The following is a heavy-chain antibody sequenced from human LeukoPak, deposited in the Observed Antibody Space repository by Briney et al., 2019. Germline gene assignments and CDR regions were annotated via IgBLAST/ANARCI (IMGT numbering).Heavy chain of an antibody. CDR1: GGTFSSYA. CDR2: IIPIFGTA. D-gene: IGHD6-6*01. Sequence: SVKVSCKASGGTFSSYAISLVRQAPGQGLEWMGRIIPIFGTANYAQKFQGRVTVTTDESTSTAYMELSSLRSEDTAVYYCARGARPDYFVYWGQGTLVTVSS. CDR3: ARGARPDYFVY. J-gene: IGHJ4*02. V-gene: IGHV1-69*05.